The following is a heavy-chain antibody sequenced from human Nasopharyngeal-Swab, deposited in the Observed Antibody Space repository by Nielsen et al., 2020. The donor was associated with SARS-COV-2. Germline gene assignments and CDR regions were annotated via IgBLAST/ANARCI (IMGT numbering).Heavy chain of an antibody. Sequence: SETLSLTCTVSGGSISSYYWSWIRQPPGKGLEWIGYFSYTGITNYNPPLKSRVTISVDMSKNQFSLKLSSVAAADTAVYYCAREVVGGLVDSWGQGTLVTVSS. V-gene: IGHV4-59*12. CDR3: AREVVGGLVDS. CDR1: GGSISSYY. J-gene: IGHJ4*02. CDR2: FSYTGIT. D-gene: IGHD1-26*01.